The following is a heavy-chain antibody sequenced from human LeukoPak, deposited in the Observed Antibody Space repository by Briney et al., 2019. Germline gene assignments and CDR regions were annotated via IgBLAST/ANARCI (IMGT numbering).Heavy chain of an antibody. J-gene: IGHJ5*02. CDR3: ARHRDSRYCSGGSCYNWFDP. CDR1: GGSISSSSYY. D-gene: IGHD2-15*01. Sequence: SETLSLTCTVSGGSISSSSYYWGWIRQPLGKGLEWIGSSYYSGSTYYNPSLKSRVTISVDTSRNQFSLKLSSVTAADTAVYYCARHRDSRYCSGGSCYNWFDPWGQGTLVTVSS. CDR2: SYYSGST. V-gene: IGHV4-39*01.